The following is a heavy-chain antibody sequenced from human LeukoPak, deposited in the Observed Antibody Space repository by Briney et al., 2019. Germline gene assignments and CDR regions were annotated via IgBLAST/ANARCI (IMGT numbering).Heavy chain of an antibody. V-gene: IGHV3-23*01. CDR3: AKDLGISGWHLDY. D-gene: IGHD6-19*01. CDR1: GFTFSSYA. Sequence: GGSLSLSCAASGFTFSSYAMGWVRQAPGKGLEWVSGISGTGTITSYADSVKGRFTIYRDNSKDTLYLQMNSLRGEDTAVYYCAKDLGISGWHLDYWGQGTLVTVSS. J-gene: IGHJ4*02. CDR2: ISGTGTIT.